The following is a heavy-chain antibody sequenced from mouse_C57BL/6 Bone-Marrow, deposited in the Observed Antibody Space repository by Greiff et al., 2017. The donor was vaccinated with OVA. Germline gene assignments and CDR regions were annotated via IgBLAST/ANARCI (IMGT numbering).Heavy chain of an antibody. J-gene: IGHJ4*01. V-gene: IGHV1-53*01. CDR3: AYGSSSYYYAMDY. D-gene: IGHD1-1*01. CDR2: INPSNGGT. CDR1: SYTFTSYW. Sequence: QVQLQQPGTELVKPGASVKLSCKASSYTFTSYWMHWVKQRPGQGLEWIGNINPSNGGTNYNEKFKSKATLTVDKSSSTAYMQLSSLTSEDSAFYYCAYGSSSYYYAMDYWGQGTSLTVSS.